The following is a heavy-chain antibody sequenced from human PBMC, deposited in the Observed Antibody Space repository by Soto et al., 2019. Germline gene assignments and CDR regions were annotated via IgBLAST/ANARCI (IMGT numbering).Heavy chain of an antibody. J-gene: IGHJ4*02. V-gene: IGHV4-30-4*01. CDR3: ARVRSTSLYFDY. CDR1: GGSISSGDYY. D-gene: IGHD3-16*01. Sequence: SETLSLTCTVSGGSISSGDYYWSWIRQPPGKGLEWIGYIYYSGSTYYNPSLKSRVTISVDTSKNQFSLKLSSVTAADTAVYYCARVRSTSLYFDYWGQGTLVTVSS. CDR2: IYYSGST.